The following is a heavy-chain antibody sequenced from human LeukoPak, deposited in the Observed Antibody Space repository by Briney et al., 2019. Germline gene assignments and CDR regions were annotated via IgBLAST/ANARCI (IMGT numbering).Heavy chain of an antibody. CDR1: GGSISHYY. J-gene: IGHJ3*02. CDR2: MYYSGST. CDR3: ARSPCTRASCPRRNVFDI. V-gene: IGHV4-59*08. D-gene: IGHD2-2*01. Sequence: SETLSLTCTLSGGSISHYYWSWTRQSPGKGLEWIGYMYYSGSTNYNPSLESRVTISGDTSKNQFSLNLSSVTAADTAVYYCARSPCTRASCPRRNVFDIWGQGTMVTVSS.